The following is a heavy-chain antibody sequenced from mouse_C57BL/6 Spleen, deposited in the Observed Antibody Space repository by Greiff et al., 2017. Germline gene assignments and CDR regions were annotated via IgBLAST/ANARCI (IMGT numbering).Heavy chain of an antibody. CDR2: ISLKSDNYET. J-gene: IGHJ2*01. V-gene: IGHV6-3*01. CDR1: GFTFSNSW. CDR3: TVGDGSSFDY. Sequence: EVQLVESGGGLVQPGGSMKLSCVASGFTFSNSWMNWVRQSPEKGLEWVAQISLKSDNYETHYAVSVKGRFTITRDESKSSVYLQMNNLRSEDTGIYYCTVGDGSSFDYWGQGTTLTVSS. D-gene: IGHD1-1*01.